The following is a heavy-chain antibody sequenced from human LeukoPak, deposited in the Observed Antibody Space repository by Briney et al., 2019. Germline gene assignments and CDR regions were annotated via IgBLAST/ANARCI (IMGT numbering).Heavy chain of an antibody. J-gene: IGHJ2*01. Sequence: GVSVKVSCKASGYTFTSYYMHWVRQAPGQGLEWMGIINPSGGSTSYAQKFQGRVTVAVDESSTTAYMELSSLRSEDTAVYYCARDRALGSGEFDWYFDLWGRGTLVTVSS. V-gene: IGHV1-46*01. D-gene: IGHD3-10*01. CDR2: INPSGGST. CDR1: GYTFTSYY. CDR3: ARDRALGSGEFDWYFDL.